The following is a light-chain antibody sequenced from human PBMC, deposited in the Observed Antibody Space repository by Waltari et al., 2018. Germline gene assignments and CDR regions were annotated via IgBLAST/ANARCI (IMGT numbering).Light chain of an antibody. CDR2: WAS. CDR1: QSVLYSSNNKNY. J-gene: IGKJ1*01. V-gene: IGKV4-1*01. CDR3: QQYYTTPWT. Sequence: DIVMTQSPDSLAVSLGERATINCESSQSVLYSSNNKNYLAWYQQKPGQPPKPLIYWASTRDSGVPDRFSGSGSGTDFTLSISSLQAEDVVFYYCQQYYTTPWTFGQGTKVEIK.